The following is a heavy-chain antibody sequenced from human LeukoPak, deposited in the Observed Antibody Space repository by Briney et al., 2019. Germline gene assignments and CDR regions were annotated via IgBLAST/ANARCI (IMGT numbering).Heavy chain of an antibody. CDR2: ISSSSSYI. J-gene: IGHJ4*02. V-gene: IGHV3-21*01. CDR1: GFTFSSYS. CDR3: AREGITGTRSDY. D-gene: IGHD1-20*01. Sequence: GGSLRLSCAASGFTFSSYSMNWVRQAPGKGLEWVSSISSSSSYIYYEYSVKGRFTISRDNAKNSLYLQMTSLRAEDTAVYYCAREGITGTRSDYWGQGTLVTVSS.